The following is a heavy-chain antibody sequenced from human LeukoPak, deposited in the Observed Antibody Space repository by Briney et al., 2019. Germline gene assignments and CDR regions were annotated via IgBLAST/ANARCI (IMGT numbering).Heavy chain of an antibody. D-gene: IGHD2-15*01. CDR1: GFTFSTYT. V-gene: IGHV3-21*01. Sequence: GGSLRLSCAASGFTFSTYTMNWVRQAPGKGLEWVSSISSSISYIYYADSVKGRFTISRDNAKNSLYLQMNSLSAEDTAVYYCARRPLIAATPCFDSWGQGTLVTVSS. J-gene: IGHJ4*02. CDR3: ARRPLIAATPCFDS. CDR2: ISSSISYI.